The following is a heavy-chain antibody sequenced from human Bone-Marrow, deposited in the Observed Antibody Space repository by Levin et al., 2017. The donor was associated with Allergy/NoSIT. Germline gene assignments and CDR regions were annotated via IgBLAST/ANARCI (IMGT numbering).Heavy chain of an antibody. J-gene: IGHJ3*02. CDR2: ISWNSGSI. CDR1: GFTFDDYA. Sequence: GGSLRLSCAASGFTFDDYAMHWVRQAPGKGLEWVSGISWNSGSIGYADSVKGRFTISRDNAKNSLYLQMNSLRAEDTALYYCAFTLNPKAPGVYDAFDIWGRGTMVTVSS. D-gene: IGHD2-8*01. V-gene: IGHV3-9*01. CDR3: AFTLNPKAPGVYDAFDI.